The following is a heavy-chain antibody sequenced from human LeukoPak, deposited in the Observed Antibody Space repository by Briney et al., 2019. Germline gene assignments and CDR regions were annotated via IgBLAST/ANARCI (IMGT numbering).Heavy chain of an antibody. CDR1: GVSISSSEW. D-gene: IGHD3-9*01. CDR3: GKTDIYFNPIDY. J-gene: IGHJ4*02. Sequence: SETLSLTCAVSGVSISSSEWWIWVRQPPGEGLEWIGEIHRDGRTRYNPSLKSRVTMSIDYSKNQFSLKVSSVTAADTAIYYCGKTDIYFNPIDYWGPGSLVTVSS. V-gene: IGHV4-4*02. CDR2: IHRDGRT.